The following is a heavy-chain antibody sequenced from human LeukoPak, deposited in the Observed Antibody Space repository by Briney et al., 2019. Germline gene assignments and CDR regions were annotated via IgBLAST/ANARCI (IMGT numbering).Heavy chain of an antibody. V-gene: IGHV4-59*01. CDR3: AKTGSLMGRF. D-gene: IGHD3-10*01. Sequence: SETLSLTCTVSGDSMTNYYWNWIRQPPGKGLEWIGYIHHSGTTNYNPSLKSRLTMSVDTSKNQFSLKLTSVSAADTAMYFCAKTGSLMGRFWGQGILVIVSS. J-gene: IGHJ4*02. CDR1: GDSMTNYY. CDR2: IHHSGTT.